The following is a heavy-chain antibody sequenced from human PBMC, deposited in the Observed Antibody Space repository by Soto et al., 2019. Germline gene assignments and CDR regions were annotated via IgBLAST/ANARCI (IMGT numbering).Heavy chain of an antibody. CDR2: IYYSGST. CDR3: ARFNWYFDL. J-gene: IGHJ2*01. CDR1: GGSISSYY. V-gene: IGHV4-59*08. Sequence: QVQLQESGPGLVKPSETLSLTRTVSGGSISSYYWSWIRQPPGKGLEWIGYIYYSGSTNYNPSLKSRVTISVDTSKNQFSLKLSSVTAADTAVYYCARFNWYFDLWGRGTLVTVSS.